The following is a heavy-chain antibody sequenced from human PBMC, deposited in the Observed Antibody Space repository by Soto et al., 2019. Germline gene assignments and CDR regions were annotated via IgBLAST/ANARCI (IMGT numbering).Heavy chain of an antibody. CDR2: INAGNGNT. V-gene: IGHV1-3*01. Sequence: VQLVQSGAEVKKPGASVKVSCKASGYTFTSYAMPWVRQAPGQRLEWMGWINAGNGNTKYSQKFQGRVTITRDTTASTAYMELSSLRSEDTAVYYGARGGGRYSSSWYGVDYWGQGTLVTVSS. D-gene: IGHD6-13*01. J-gene: IGHJ4*02. CDR3: ARGGGRYSSSWYGVDY. CDR1: GYTFTSYA.